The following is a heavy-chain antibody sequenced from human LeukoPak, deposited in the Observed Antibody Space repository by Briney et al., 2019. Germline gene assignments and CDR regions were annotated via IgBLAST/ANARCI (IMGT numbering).Heavy chain of an antibody. J-gene: IGHJ4*02. CDR3: ARDTAHYGTSGYPDY. CDR1: GYTFTGYY. CDR2: INPNSGGT. D-gene: IGHD3-22*01. V-gene: IGHV1-2*02. Sequence: ASVKVSCKASGYTFTGYYMHWVRQAPGQGLEWMGWINPNSGGTNYAQKFQGRVTMTRDTSISTAYMELSRLRSDDTAVYYCARDTAHYGTSGYPDYWGQGTLVTVSS.